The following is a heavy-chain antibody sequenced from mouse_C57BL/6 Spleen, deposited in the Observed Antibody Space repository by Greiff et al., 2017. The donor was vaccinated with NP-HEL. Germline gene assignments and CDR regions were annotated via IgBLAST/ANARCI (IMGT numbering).Heavy chain of an antibody. Sequence: VQLQQSGPELVKPGASVKISCKASGYSFTSYYIHWVKQRPGQGLEWIGWIYPGSGNTKYNEKFKGKATLTADTSSSTAYMQLSSLTSEDSAVYYCARPHYYGSSYDWYFDVWGTGTTVTVSS. CDR3: ARPHYYGSSYDWYFDV. V-gene: IGHV1-66*01. CDR1: GYSFTSYY. CDR2: IYPGSGNT. J-gene: IGHJ1*03. D-gene: IGHD1-1*01.